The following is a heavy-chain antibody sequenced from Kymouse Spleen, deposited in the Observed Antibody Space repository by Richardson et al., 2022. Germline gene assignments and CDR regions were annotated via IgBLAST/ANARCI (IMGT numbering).Heavy chain of an antibody. Sequence: QVQLVESGGGVVQPGRSLRLSCAASGFTFSSYGMHWVRQAPGKGLEWVAVISYDGSNKYYADSVKGRFTISRDNSKNTLYLQMNSLRAEDTAVYYCANLGIRFDYWGQGTLVTVSS. CDR2: ISYDGSNK. J-gene: IGHJ4*02. CDR1: GFTFSSYG. D-gene: IGHD7-27*02. CDR3: ANLGIRFDY. V-gene: IGHV3-30*18.